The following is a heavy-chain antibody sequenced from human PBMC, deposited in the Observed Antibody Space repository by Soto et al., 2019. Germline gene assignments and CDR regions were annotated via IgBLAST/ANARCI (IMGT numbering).Heavy chain of an antibody. CDR3: ASGYCSGGSCSLGWYYYMDV. J-gene: IGHJ6*03. CDR1: GFTFRSYG. CDR2: IWYDGSNK. V-gene: IGHV3-33*01. Sequence: GGSLRLSCAASGFTFRSYGMHWVRQAPGKGLEWVAVIWYDGSNKYYADSVKGRFIISRDNSKNTLYLQMNSLRAEDTAVYYCASGYCSGGSCSLGWYYYMDVWGEGTTVTVSS. D-gene: IGHD2-15*01.